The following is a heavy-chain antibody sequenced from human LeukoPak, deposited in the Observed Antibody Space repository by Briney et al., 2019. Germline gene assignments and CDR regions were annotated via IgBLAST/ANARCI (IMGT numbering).Heavy chain of an antibody. D-gene: IGHD3-10*01. V-gene: IGHV1-8*02. J-gene: IGHJ4*02. Sequence: ASVKVSCKASGYTFTSYDINWVRQAPGQGLEWMGWMNPNSGNTGYAQKFRGRVTMTRNTSISTAYMELSSLTSEDTAMYYCARESGFYGSGSRFWGQGTLVTVSS. CDR3: ARESGFYGSGSRF. CDR2: MNPNSGNT. CDR1: GYTFTSYD.